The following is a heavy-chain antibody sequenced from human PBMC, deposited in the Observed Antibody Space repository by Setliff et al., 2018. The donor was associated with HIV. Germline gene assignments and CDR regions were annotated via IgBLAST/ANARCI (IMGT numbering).Heavy chain of an antibody. CDR2: IYYSGST. CDR1: GASISRTYY. CDR3: ARQGDGYFDY. Sequence: PSETLSLTCTVSGASISRTYYWGWIRQPPGKGLEWLGSIYYSGSTYYNPSLKSQVSLSIDTSKNQFSLKLSSVTAADTAVYYCARQGDGYFDYWGQGTLVTVSS. V-gene: IGHV4-38-2*02. J-gene: IGHJ4*02.